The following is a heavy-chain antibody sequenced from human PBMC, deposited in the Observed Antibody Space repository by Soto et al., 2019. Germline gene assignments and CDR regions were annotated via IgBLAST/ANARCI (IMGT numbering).Heavy chain of an antibody. CDR3: ARGRSIAAAAPFDY. D-gene: IGHD6-13*01. CDR2: IYHSGST. V-gene: IGHV4-30-2*01. CDR1: GGSISSGGYS. J-gene: IGHJ4*02. Sequence: QLQLQESGSGLVKPSQTLSLTCAVSGGSISSGGYSWSWIRQPPGKGLEWIGYIYHSGSTYYNPSLKSRVTVSGDRSKIQFSVKLSSVTAADTGVYYCARGRSIAAAAPFDYWGQGTLVTVSS.